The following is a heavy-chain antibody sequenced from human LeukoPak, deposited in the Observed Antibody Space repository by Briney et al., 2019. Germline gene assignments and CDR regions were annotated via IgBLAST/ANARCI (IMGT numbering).Heavy chain of an antibody. J-gene: IGHJ4*02. V-gene: IGHV3-30*03. CDR2: ISYDGSNK. CDR3: ATEWELLH. D-gene: IGHD1-26*01. Sequence: GGSLRLSCAASGFTFSSYGMHWVRQAPGKGLEWVAVISYDGSNKYYADSVKGRFTISRDNAKNSLYLQMNSLRAEDTAVYYCATEWELLHWGRGTLVTVSS. CDR1: GFTFSSYG.